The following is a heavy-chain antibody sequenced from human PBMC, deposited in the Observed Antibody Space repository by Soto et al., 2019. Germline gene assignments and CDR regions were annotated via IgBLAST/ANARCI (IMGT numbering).Heavy chain of an antibody. CDR1: GGSISTSGFY. CDR2: IYYSGST. D-gene: IGHD3-10*01. CDR3: ARVGEIIGDY. J-gene: IGHJ4*02. Sequence: QVQLRESGPGLVKPSQTLSLTCTVSGGSISTSGFYWSWIRQHPGKGLDWIGYIYYSGSTYSNPSLKSLVNISVDTSKNQFSLKLASVTAADTAVYYCARVGEIIGDYWGQGVLVTVSS. V-gene: IGHV4-31*01.